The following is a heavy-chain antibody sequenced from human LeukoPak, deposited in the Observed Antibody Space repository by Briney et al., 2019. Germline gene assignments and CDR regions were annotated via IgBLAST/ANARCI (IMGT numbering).Heavy chain of an antibody. CDR3: AKEDPWYSSSWYITTSD. D-gene: IGHD6-13*01. J-gene: IGHJ4*02. CDR1: GFTFSSYA. V-gene: IGHV3-23*01. CDR2: ISGSGGST. Sequence: GGSLRLSCAASGFTFSSYAMSWVRQAPGKGLEWVSAISGSGGSTYYANSVKGRFTISRDNSKNTLYLQMNSLRAEDTAVYYCAKEDPWYSSSWYITTSDWGQGTLVTVSS.